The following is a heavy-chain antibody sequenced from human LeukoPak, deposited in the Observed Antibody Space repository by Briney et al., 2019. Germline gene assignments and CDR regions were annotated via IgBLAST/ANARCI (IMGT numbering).Heavy chain of an antibody. CDR1: GFTFSSYA. Sequence: PGGSLRLSCAASGFTFSSYAMHWVRQAPGKGLEWVAVISYDGSNKYYADSVKDRFTISRDSSKNTLYLQMNSLRAEDTAVYYCARAMATVTTGGVYWGQGTLVTVSS. CDR2: ISYDGSNK. D-gene: IGHD4-17*01. J-gene: IGHJ4*02. V-gene: IGHV3-30-3*01. CDR3: ARAMATVTTGGVY.